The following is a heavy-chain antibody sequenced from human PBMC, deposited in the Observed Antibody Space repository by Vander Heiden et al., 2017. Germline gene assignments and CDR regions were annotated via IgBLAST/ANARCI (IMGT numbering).Heavy chain of an antibody. Sequence: QVQLVQSGAEVKKPGASVKVSCKASGYTFTGYCMHWVRQAPGQGLEWMGWINPNSGGTNDAQKVQGRVTMTRDTSISTAYMELSRLRSDDTAVYYCARRVVGHSGYGMDVWGQGTTVTVSS. CDR3: ARRVVGHSGYGMDV. D-gene: IGHD1-26*01. CDR1: GYTFTGYC. V-gene: IGHV1-2*02. CDR2: INPNSGGT. J-gene: IGHJ6*02.